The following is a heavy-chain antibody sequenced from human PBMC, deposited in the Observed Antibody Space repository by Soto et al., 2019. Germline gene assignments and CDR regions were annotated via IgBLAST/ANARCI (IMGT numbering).Heavy chain of an antibody. V-gene: IGHV1-69*02. CDR2: VNPIVSMS. J-gene: IGHJ4*02. CDR1: GDTFNFYS. D-gene: IGHD3-10*01. CDR3: ASSHGSGYRAFDY. Sequence: QVQLVQSGAEVKRPGSSVKVSCKASGDTFNFYSINWVRQAPGLGLELMGRVNPIVSMSNYAQKFQGRVTMTEDKSTRTADMELSGLRFEDTAIYSCASSHGSGYRAFDYWGQGALVTVSS.